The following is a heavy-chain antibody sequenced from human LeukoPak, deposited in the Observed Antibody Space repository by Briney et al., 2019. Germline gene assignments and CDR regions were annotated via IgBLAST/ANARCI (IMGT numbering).Heavy chain of an antibody. Sequence: PGGSLRLSCAASGFTFSSYGMHWVRQAPGKGLEWVAFIRYDGSNKYYADSVKGRFTISRDNSKNTLYLQMNSLRAEDTAVYYCAKTYYDFWSGHNWFDPCGQGTLVTVSS. J-gene: IGHJ5*02. V-gene: IGHV3-30*02. CDR2: IRYDGSNK. CDR1: GFTFSSYG. CDR3: AKTYYDFWSGHNWFDP. D-gene: IGHD3-3*01.